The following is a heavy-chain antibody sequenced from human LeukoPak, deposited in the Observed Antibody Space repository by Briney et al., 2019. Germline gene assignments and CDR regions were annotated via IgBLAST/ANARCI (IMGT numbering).Heavy chain of an antibody. J-gene: IGHJ4*02. CDR2: ISYDGSNK. D-gene: IGHD2-15*01. CDR1: GFTFSSYA. V-gene: IGHV3-30-3*01. Sequence: GGSLRLSCAASGFTFSSYAMHWVRQAPGKGLEWVAVISYDGSNKYYADSVKGQFTISRDNSKNTLYLQMNSLRAEDTAVYYCATDRVAWVIAALDYWGQGTLVTVSS. CDR3: ATDRVAWVIAALDY.